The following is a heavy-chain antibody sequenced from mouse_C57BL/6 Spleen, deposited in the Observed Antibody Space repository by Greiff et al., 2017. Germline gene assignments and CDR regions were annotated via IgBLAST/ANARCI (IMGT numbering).Heavy chain of an antibody. V-gene: IGHV1-62-2*01. D-gene: IGHD1-1*01. CDR2: FYPGSGSI. Sequence: VQLQQSGAELVKPGASVKLSCKASGYTFTEYTIHWVKQRSGQGLEWIGWFYPGSGSIKYNEKFKDKATLTADKSSSTGYMELSRMTSEDSAVYFCERQEVDGSSDYYDMDYWGQGTSVTVSS. J-gene: IGHJ4*01. CDR3: ERQEVDGSSDYYDMDY. CDR1: GYTFTEYT.